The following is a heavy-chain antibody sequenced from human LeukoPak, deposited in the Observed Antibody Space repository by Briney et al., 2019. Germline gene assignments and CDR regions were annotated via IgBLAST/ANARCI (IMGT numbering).Heavy chain of an antibody. V-gene: IGHV3-7*01. CDR2: INEDGSEK. Sequence: GGSLRLSCAASGFTFSSHWMNWVRQAPGKGLEWVANINEDGSEKDYVDSVKGRFTISRDNAKNSLYLQMNSLRAEDTAVYYCARDYGPRPMVRGANDAFDIWGQGTMVTVSS. CDR3: ARDYGPRPMVRGANDAFDI. D-gene: IGHD3-10*01. J-gene: IGHJ3*02. CDR1: GFTFSSHW.